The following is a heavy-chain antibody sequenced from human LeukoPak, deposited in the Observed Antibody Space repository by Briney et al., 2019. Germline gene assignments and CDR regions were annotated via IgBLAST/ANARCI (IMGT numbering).Heavy chain of an antibody. CDR2: IYHSGVT. CDR3: ARGYSGYENYMDV. J-gene: IGHJ6*03. Sequence: SETLSLTCIVSDDSISSDTHYWTWIRQPAVKGLEWIGRIYHSGVTNYNPSLKSRVTISIDTSKRQFSLKLSSVTAADTAVYYCARGYSGYENYMDVWGKGTTVTISS. CDR1: DDSISSDTHY. V-gene: IGHV4-61*10. D-gene: IGHD5-12*01.